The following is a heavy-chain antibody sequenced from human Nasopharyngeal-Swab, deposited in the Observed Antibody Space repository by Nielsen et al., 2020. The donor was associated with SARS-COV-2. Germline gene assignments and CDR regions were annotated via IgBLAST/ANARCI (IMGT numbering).Heavy chain of an antibody. CDR1: GFTFSAYA. V-gene: IGHV3-23*01. CDR2: ISVSGGNT. CDR3: ARASWGLSVFDR. D-gene: IGHD3-16*01. J-gene: IGHJ4*02. Sequence: GESLKISCAVSGFTFSAYALSWVRQAPGKGLEWVSGISVSGGNTYYADSVACRFTISRDNSNSRLFLQINSLRAEDTAVYYCARASWGLSVFDRWGQGTLVTVSS.